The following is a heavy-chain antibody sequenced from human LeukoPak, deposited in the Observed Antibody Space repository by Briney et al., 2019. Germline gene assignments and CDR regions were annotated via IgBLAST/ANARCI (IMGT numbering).Heavy chain of an antibody. J-gene: IGHJ4*02. V-gene: IGHV3-23*01. D-gene: IGHD1-14*01. Sequence: GGSLRLSCAASGFSFSAYSMTWVRQAPGKGLEWVSSITGSADSTWYADPVEGRFTISRDNSETTLYLQMDSLRVEDTALYYCAKDRLFSPRWTTSDYWGRGTLVTVSS. CDR3: AKDRLFSPRWTTSDY. CDR1: GFSFSAYS. CDR2: ITGSADST.